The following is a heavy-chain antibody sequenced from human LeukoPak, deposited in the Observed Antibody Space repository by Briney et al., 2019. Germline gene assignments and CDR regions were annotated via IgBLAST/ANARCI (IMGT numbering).Heavy chain of an antibody. D-gene: IGHD3-10*02. CDR1: GGSISSYY. CDR3: ARSKYGGPDY. Sequence: KTSETLSLTCTVSGGSISSYYWSWIRQPPGKGLEWIGYIYYSGSTNYNPSLKSRVTISVDTSKNQFSLKLSSVTAADTAVYYCARSKYGGPDYWGQGTLVTVSS. V-gene: IGHV4-59*01. CDR2: IYYSGST. J-gene: IGHJ4*02.